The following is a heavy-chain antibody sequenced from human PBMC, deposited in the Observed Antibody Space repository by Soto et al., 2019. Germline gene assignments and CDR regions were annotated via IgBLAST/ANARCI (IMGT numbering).Heavy chain of an antibody. CDR2: INPNSGGT. D-gene: IGHD5-18*01. J-gene: IGHJ4*02. Sequence: QVQLVQSGAEMKKPGASVKVSCMASEYTFTGYYMHWVRQAPGQGLEWMGWINPNSGGTNYAQKFQGWVTMTRDTSISTAYMELSRLRSDDTAVYYCTRSETAMAASDYWGQGTLVTVSS. V-gene: IGHV1-2*04. CDR3: TRSETAMAASDY. CDR1: EYTFTGYY.